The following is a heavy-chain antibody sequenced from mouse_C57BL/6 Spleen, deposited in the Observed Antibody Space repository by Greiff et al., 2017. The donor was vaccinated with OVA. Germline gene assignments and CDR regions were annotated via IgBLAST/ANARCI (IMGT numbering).Heavy chain of an antibody. CDR2: IDPETGGT. CDR1: GYTFTDYE. CDR3: TRDGSSYVGAMDY. D-gene: IGHD1-1*01. J-gene: IGHJ4*01. V-gene: IGHV1-15*01. Sequence: QVQLKQSGAELVRPGASVTLSCKASGYTFTDYEMHWVKQTPVHGLEWIGAIDPETGGTAYNQKFKGKAILTADKSSSTAYMELRSLTSEDSAVYYCTRDGSSYVGAMDYWGQGTSVTVSS.